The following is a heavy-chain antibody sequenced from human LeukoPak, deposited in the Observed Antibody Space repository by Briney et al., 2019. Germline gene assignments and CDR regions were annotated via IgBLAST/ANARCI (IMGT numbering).Heavy chain of an antibody. Sequence: SSETLSLTCTVSGGSISSYYWSWIRQPPGKGLEWIGYIYYSGSTNYNPSLKSRVTISVDTSKNQFSLKLSSVTAADTAVYYCARHPEVRPTYFQHWGQGTLVTVSS. CDR3: ARHPEVRPTYFQH. J-gene: IGHJ1*01. CDR1: GGSISSYY. CDR2: IYYSGST. D-gene: IGHD3-10*01. V-gene: IGHV4-59*08.